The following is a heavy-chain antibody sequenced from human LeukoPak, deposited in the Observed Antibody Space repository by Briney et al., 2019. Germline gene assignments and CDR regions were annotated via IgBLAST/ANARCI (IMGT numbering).Heavy chain of an antibody. J-gene: IGHJ4*02. CDR2: THYTGNT. CDR3: AKWSSTLKAFDF. D-gene: IGHD2-8*01. V-gene: IGHV4-59*08. Sequence: SETLSLTCSVSGDSINSYYWNWIRQLPGKELEWIGYTHYTGNTKSNPSLKSRVTTSVDTSKSQFSLKLSSVTAADTAVYYCAKWSSTLKAFDFWGQGILVIVSS. CDR1: GDSINSYY.